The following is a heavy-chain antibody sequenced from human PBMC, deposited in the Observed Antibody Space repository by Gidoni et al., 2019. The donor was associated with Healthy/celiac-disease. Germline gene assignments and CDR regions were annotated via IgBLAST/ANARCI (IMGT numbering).Heavy chain of an antibody. J-gene: IGHJ6*02. CDR2: IYYSGST. CDR3: ARGLEEYSSSLYGMDV. D-gene: IGHD6-6*01. Sequence: QVQLQESGPGLVKPSQTLSLTCTVSGGSISSGGYYWSWIRQHPGKGLEWIGYIYYSGSTYYNPSLKSRVTISVDTSKNQFSLKLSSVTAADTAVYYCARGLEEYSSSLYGMDVWGQGTTVTVSS. CDR1: GGSISSGGYY. V-gene: IGHV4-31*03.